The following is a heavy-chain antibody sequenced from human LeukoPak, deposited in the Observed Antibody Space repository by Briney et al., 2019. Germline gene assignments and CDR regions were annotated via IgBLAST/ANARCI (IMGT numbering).Heavy chain of an antibody. D-gene: IGHD6-19*01. CDR2: INTNTGNP. V-gene: IGHV7-4-1*02. CDR3: AREWLVPILGGNYYYGMDV. Sequence: ASVKVSCKASGYTFTSYAMNWVRQAPGQGLEWMGWINTNTGNPTYAQGFTGRFVFSLDTSVSTAYLQISSPKAEDTAVYYCAREWLVPILGGNYYYGMDVWGQGTTVTVSS. J-gene: IGHJ6*02. CDR1: GYTFTSYA.